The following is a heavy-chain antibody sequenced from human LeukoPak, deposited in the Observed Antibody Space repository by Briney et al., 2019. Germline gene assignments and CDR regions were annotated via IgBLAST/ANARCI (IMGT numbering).Heavy chain of an antibody. D-gene: IGHD2/OR15-2a*01. CDR3: ARRPNRYYFDY. J-gene: IGHJ4*02. CDR2: IYYSGRT. V-gene: IGHV4-59*01. Sequence: PSETLSLTCTVSGGSISSYYWSWIRQPPGKGLEWTGYIYYSGRTNYNPSLKSRVTISVDTSKDQFSLKLSSVTAADTAVYYCARRPNRYYFDYWGQGTLVTVSS. CDR1: GGSISSYY.